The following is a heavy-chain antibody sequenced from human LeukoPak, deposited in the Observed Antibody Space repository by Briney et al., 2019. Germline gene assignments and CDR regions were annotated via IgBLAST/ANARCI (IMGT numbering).Heavy chain of an antibody. V-gene: IGHV3-11*01. CDR1: GFIFSDHY. J-gene: IGHJ4*02. Sequence: PGGFLRLSCAASGFIFSDHYMGWIRQAPGKGLEWVSYIDKSGTNIDYADSVKGRFTVSRDNTRNSLFLQMNSLSAEDTAVYFCAREERRLYGNPDHWGQGTLVTVSS. D-gene: IGHD2/OR15-2a*01. CDR2: IDKSGTNI. CDR3: AREERRLYGNPDH.